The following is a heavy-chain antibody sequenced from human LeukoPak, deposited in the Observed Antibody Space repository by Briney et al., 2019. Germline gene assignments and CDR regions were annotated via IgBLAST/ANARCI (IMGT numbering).Heavy chain of an antibody. V-gene: IGHV1-69*06. CDR1: GGTFSSYA. CDR3: ARDCSFRSDCGGDRGPVDY. Sequence: ASVKVSCKASGGTFSSYAISWVRQAPGQGLEWMGGIIPIFGTANYAQKFQGRVTITADKSTSTAYMELSSLRSEDTAVYYCARDCSFRSDCGGDRGPVDYWGQGTLVTVSS. D-gene: IGHD2-21*02. J-gene: IGHJ4*02. CDR2: IIPIFGTA.